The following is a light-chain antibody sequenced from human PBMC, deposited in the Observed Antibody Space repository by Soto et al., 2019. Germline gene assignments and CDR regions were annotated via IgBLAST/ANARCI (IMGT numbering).Light chain of an antibody. Sequence: EIVLTQSPATLSLSPGERATLSCRTSQSVSSYFAWYQHKPGRAPRVLIYDASNRATGIPARFIGSGSGTDFTRPISSLEPEDFAVYYCQQRSNWPITFGQGTRLEIK. CDR3: QQRSNWPIT. CDR2: DAS. V-gene: IGKV3-11*01. CDR1: QSVSSY. J-gene: IGKJ5*01.